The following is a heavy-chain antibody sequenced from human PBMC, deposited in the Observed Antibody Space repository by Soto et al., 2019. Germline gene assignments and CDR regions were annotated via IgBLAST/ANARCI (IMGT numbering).Heavy chain of an antibody. CDR1: GFSLTTTGLG. Sequence: QITLKESGPTLVKPTQTLTLTCTFSGFSLTTTGLGVGWIRQPPGKTLEWLASIYWYDFQRYSPSLKGRLTITKDTCKNQVVLTMTNMDPADTATYYCAHRPDGSHFDYWGQGILVTVSS. CDR2: IYWYDFQ. J-gene: IGHJ4*02. D-gene: IGHD6-25*01. CDR3: AHRPDGSHFDY. V-gene: IGHV2-5*01.